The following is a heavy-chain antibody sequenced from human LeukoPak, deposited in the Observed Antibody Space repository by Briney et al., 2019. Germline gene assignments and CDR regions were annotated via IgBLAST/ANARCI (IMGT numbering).Heavy chain of an antibody. J-gene: IGHJ3*01. Sequence: PSETLSLTCSVSGVSISSGSNYWGWIRQPPGKTLEWIGSIYSSGSTYYNSSLKSRVIVLIDTSKNHFSLTLSSVTAADTAVYYCTRSDGYGLVGIWGQGTMVTVSS. CDR1: GVSISSGSNY. CDR3: TRSDGYGLVGI. V-gene: IGHV4-39*07. D-gene: IGHD3-10*01. CDR2: IYSSGST.